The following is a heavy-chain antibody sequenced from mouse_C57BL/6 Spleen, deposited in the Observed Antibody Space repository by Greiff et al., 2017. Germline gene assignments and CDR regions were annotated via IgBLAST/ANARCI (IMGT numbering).Heavy chain of an antibody. CDR3: ARRGATWSPFAY. J-gene: IGHJ3*01. V-gene: IGHV5-17*01. D-gene: IGHD1-1*02. CDR1: GFTFSDYG. CDR2: ISSGSSTI. Sequence: EVKVVESGGGLVKPGGSLTLSCAASGFTFSDYGMHWVRQAPEKGLEWVAYISSGSSTIYYADTVKGRFTISRDNAKNTLFLQMTSLRSGDTAMYYCARRGATWSPFAYWGQGTRVTVSA.